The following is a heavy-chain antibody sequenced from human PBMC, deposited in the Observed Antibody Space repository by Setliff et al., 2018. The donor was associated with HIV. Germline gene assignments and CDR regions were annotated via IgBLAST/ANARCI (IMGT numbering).Heavy chain of an antibody. V-gene: IGHV1-2*02. CDR3: ATAGGRSWFDP. Sequence: ASVKVSCKTSGYTFDAKYIHWARQAPGQGLEWMGWIKPNSGGTNYARKFQGRVTMTRDTSISTAYMELNSLRSDDTAVYYCATAGGRSWFDPWGPGTLVTVSS. D-gene: IGHD3-16*01. CDR1: GYTFDAKY. J-gene: IGHJ5*02. CDR2: IKPNSGGT.